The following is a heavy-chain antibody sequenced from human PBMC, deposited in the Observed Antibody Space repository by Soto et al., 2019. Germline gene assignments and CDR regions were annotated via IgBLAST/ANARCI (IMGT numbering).Heavy chain of an antibody. V-gene: IGHV4-31*03. CDR1: GGSISSGGYY. D-gene: IGHD3-10*01. J-gene: IGHJ3*02. CDR3: ARGSPAFYYGSGSLPAFDI. Sequence: QVQLQESGPGLVKPSQTLSLTCTVSGGSISSGGYYWSWIRQHPGKGLEWIGYIYYSGSTYYNPSLKSRVTTSVDTSKNQFSLKLSSVTAADTAVYYCARGSPAFYYGSGSLPAFDIWGQGTMVTVSS. CDR2: IYYSGST.